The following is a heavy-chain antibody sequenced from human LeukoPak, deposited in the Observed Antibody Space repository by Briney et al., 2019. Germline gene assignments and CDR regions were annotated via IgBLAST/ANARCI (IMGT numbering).Heavy chain of an antibody. Sequence: GGSLRLSCAPSGFTFSHYWMSWVRQAPGKGLEWVSAISGSGGSTYYADSVKGRFTISRDNSKNTLYLQMNSLRAEDTAVYYCAKVRTWELLFTYFDYWGQGTLVTVSS. CDR3: AKVRTWELLFTYFDY. V-gene: IGHV3-23*01. CDR2: ISGSGGST. J-gene: IGHJ4*02. CDR1: GFTFSHYW. D-gene: IGHD1-26*01.